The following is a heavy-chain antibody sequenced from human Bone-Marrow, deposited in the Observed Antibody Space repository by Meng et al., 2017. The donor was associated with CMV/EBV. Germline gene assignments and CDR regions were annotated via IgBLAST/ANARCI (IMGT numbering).Heavy chain of an antibody. CDR3: ARDFWSGYPYPAIES. CDR2: ISFDGSKT. Sequence: SGFTFRNFDIHWVRQGPGKGLEWVAVISFDGSKTYFADSVKGRFTLSRDNSKNTLYLQMNSMRAEDTAVYYCARDFWSGYPYPAIESWGQGTLVTVSS. V-gene: IGHV3-30*04. D-gene: IGHD3-3*01. J-gene: IGHJ4*02. CDR1: GFTFRNFD.